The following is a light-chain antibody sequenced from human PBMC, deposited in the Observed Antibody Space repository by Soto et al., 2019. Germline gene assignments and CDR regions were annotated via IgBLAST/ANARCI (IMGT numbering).Light chain of an antibody. CDR1: QSISSY. Sequence: DIQMTQSPSSLSASVGDRVTITCRASQSISSYLNWYQQKPGKAPKLLIYAASSLQSGVPSRFSGSGSGTDFTLTISXLQPEDFATYYCQQSYSTMWTFGQGTKVDI. J-gene: IGKJ1*01. CDR3: QQSYSTMWT. V-gene: IGKV1-39*01. CDR2: AAS.